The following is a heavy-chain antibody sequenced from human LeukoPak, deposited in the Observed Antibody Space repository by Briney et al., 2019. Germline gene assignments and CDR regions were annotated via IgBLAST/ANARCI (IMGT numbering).Heavy chain of an antibody. CDR3: ARAAGDSSGYWAYYYMDV. V-gene: IGHV3-7*01. CDR2: IKQDGSEK. CDR1: GFTFSSYW. Sequence: GGSLRLSCAASGFTFSSYWMSWVRQAPGKGLEWVANIKQDGSEKYYVDSVKGRFTISRDNAKNSLYLQMNSLRAEDTAVYYCARAAGDSSGYWAYYYMDVWGKGTTVIVSS. D-gene: IGHD3-22*01. J-gene: IGHJ6*03.